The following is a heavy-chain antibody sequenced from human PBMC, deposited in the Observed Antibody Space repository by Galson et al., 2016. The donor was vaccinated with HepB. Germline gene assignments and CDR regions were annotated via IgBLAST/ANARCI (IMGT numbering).Heavy chain of an antibody. CDR2: IWHDGSSK. Sequence: SLRLSCAASGFTFSSYGVHWGRQAPGKGLEWVAVIWHDGSSKYYADSVKGRFTISRDNSKNMLYLQMNSLRAEDTALYYCARDLWPRSYYYGSGSYYPTLDYWGQGTLVTVSS. D-gene: IGHD3-10*01. CDR1: GFTFSSYG. J-gene: IGHJ4*02. V-gene: IGHV3-33*01. CDR3: ARDLWPRSYYYGSGSYYPTLDY.